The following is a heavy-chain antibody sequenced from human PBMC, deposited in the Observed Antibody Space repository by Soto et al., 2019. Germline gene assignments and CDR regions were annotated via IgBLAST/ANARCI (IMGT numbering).Heavy chain of an antibody. D-gene: IGHD3-16*02. Sequence: ASVKVSCKASGYTFTSYDINWVRQATGQGLEWMGWMNPNSGNTGYAQKFQGRVTLTRNTSISTAYMELSSLRSEDTPVYYCARAFPIYDFVWGRYRRIYYYGMDVWGQGTTVTVSS. CDR1: GYTFTSYD. CDR3: ARAFPIYDFVWGRYRRIYYYGMDV. V-gene: IGHV1-8*01. J-gene: IGHJ6*02. CDR2: MNPNSGNT.